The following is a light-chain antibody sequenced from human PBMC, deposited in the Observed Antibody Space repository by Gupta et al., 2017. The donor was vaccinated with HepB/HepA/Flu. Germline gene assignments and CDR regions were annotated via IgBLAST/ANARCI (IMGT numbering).Light chain of an antibody. J-gene: IGLJ2*01. Sequence: QFVLTQPPSVSGGPGQRVPISCTGSRSNIGVPYDVHWYQQLPGTDQTLRIVVYLNRTSAVPDRFAFSNSETAYASPVINGVQAEDEADDYCHYSDTRINTVVLGGGTNLTVL. V-gene: IGLV1-40*01. CDR2: VYL. CDR1: RSNIGVPYD. CDR3: HYSDTRINTVV.